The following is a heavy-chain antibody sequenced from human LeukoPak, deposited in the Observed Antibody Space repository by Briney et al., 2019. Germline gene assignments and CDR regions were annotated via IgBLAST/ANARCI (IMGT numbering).Heavy chain of an antibody. CDR1: GYTFTSYY. J-gene: IGHJ6*02. CDR3: ASNALPYYYDSSGYYPPYYYYGMDV. CDR2: INPSGGST. D-gene: IGHD3-22*01. V-gene: IGHV1-46*01. Sequence: ASVKVSCKASGYTFTSYYMHWVRQAPGQGLEWMGIINPSGGSTSYAQKFQGRVTMTRDTSTSTVYMELSSLRSKDTAAYYCASNALPYYYDSSGYYPPYYYYGMDVWGQGTTVTVSS.